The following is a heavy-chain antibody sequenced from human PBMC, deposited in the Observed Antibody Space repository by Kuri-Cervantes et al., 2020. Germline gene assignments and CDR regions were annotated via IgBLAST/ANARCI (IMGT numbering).Heavy chain of an antibody. Sequence: GGSLRLSCAASGFTFSSYSMNWVRQAPGKGLEWVSYISSSSSSIYYADSVKGRFTISRDNAKNSLYLQMNSLRAEDTAMYYCAKDRGYCSGGSCYSYYFDYWGQGTLVTVSS. CDR1: GFTFSSYS. CDR3: AKDRGYCSGGSCYSYYFDY. CDR2: ISSSSSSI. D-gene: IGHD2-15*01. J-gene: IGHJ4*02. V-gene: IGHV3-48*01.